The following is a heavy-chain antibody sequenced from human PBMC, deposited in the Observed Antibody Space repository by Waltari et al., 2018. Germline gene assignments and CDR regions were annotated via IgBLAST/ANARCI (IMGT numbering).Heavy chain of an antibody. D-gene: IGHD3-10*01. V-gene: IGHV3-23*01. CDR3: AKAPYYYGSGSSPGGY. CDR1: GFTFSSYA. J-gene: IGHJ4*02. CDR2: ISGSGGST. Sequence: EVQLLESGGGLVQPGGSLRLSCAASGFTFSSYAMSWVRQAPGKGLEWVSAISGSGGSTYYADSVKGRFTISRDNSKNTLYLQMNSLRAEDTAVYYCAKAPYYYGSGSSPGGYWGQGTLVTVSS.